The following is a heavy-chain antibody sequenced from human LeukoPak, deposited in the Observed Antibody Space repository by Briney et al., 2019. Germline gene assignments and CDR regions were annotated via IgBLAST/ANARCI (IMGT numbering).Heavy chain of an antibody. CDR1: GITLSNYG. CDR2: ISGSGGGT. Sequence: GGSLRLSCAVSGITLSNYGMSWVRQAPGKGLEWGAGISGSGGGTNYADSVKGRFTVSRDNPKNTLYLQMNSLRAEDPAFYFCARRGVVIRVILVGFHKEAYYFDSWGQGALVTVSS. V-gene: IGHV3-23*01. J-gene: IGHJ4*02. CDR3: ARRGVVIRVILVGFHKEAYYFDS. D-gene: IGHD3-22*01.